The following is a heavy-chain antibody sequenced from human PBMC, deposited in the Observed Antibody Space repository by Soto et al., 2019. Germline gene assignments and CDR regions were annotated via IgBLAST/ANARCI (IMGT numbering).Heavy chain of an antibody. CDR3: ARQEFEYSYGYVRYGMDV. J-gene: IGHJ6*02. CDR1: GCSFTSYW. V-gene: IGHV5-51*01. CDR2: IYPGDSDT. Sequence: GESLKISCKGSGCSFTSYWIGWVRQMPGKGLEWMGIIYPGDSDTRYSPSFQGQVTISADNSISTAYLQWSSLKASDTAMYYCARQEFEYSYGYVRYGMDVSGQGTTVTVSS. D-gene: IGHD5-18*01.